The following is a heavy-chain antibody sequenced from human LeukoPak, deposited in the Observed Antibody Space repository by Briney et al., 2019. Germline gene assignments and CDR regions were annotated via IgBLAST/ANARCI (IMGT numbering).Heavy chain of an antibody. CDR1: GFTVSSNY. V-gene: IGHV3-53*01. Sequence: PGGSLRLSCAASGFTVSSNYMSWARQAPGKGLEWVSVIYSGGSTYYADSVKGRFTISRDNSKNTLYLQMNSLRAEDTAVYYCASGSYWYYYYYMDVWGKGTTVTVSS. CDR2: IYSGGST. CDR3: ASGSYWYYYYYMDV. J-gene: IGHJ6*03. D-gene: IGHD1-26*01.